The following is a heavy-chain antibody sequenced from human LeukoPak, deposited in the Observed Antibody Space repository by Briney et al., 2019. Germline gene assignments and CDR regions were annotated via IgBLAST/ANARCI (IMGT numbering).Heavy chain of an antibody. Sequence: SQTLSLTCAISGDSVSSNNAAWNWFRQSPSRGLEWLGRTYYTFTWNNHYAVPVRSRITINPDTSKNQFSLQLNSVTPEDTAVYYYARQVTPGYGMDVWGRGTTVTVSS. D-gene: IGHD4-11*01. CDR2: TYYTFTWNN. CDR3: ARQVTPGYGMDV. V-gene: IGHV6-1*01. J-gene: IGHJ6*02. CDR1: GDSVSSNNAA.